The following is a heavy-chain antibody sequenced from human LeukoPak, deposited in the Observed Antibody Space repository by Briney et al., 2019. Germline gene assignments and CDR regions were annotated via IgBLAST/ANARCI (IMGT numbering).Heavy chain of an antibody. CDR3: VRYCGGDCYGMDV. Sequence: GGSLRLSCTASGFTFSSYWMSWVRQAPGKGLEWVANIKQDGSEKDYVDSVKGRFTISRDNPRNSLHLQMNSLRAEDTAVYYCVRYCGGDCYGMDVWGQGTTVTVSS. CDR1: GFTFSSYW. CDR2: IKQDGSEK. J-gene: IGHJ6*02. D-gene: IGHD2-21*01. V-gene: IGHV3-7*01.